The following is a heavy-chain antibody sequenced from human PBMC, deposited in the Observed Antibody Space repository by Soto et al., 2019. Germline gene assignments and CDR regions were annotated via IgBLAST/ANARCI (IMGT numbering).Heavy chain of an antibody. CDR3: ARVSFDFRGDRNEADYYYYYYMDV. J-gene: IGHJ6*03. Sequence: ETLSLTCAVYGGSFSGYYWSWIRQPPGKGLEWIGEINHSGSTNYNPSLKSRVTISVDTSKNQFSLKLSSVTAADTAVYYCARVSFDFRGDRNEADYYYYYYMDVWGKGTTVTVSS. CDR1: GGSFSGYY. CDR2: INHSGST. V-gene: IGHV4-34*01. D-gene: IGHD2-21*02.